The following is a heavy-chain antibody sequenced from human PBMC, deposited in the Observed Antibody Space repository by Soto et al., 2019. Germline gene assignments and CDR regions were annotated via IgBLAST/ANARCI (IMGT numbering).Heavy chain of an antibody. V-gene: IGHV3-11*04. Sequence: QVQLVESGGGLVKPGGSLRLSCAASGFTFSDYYMTWIRQAPGKGLEWVSYISSSGSGIYYPDSVKGRFTISRDNAKNSLYLQMNSLRAEDTAVYYCARDGKDIVVVPAAYYGMDVWGQGTTVTVSS. CDR1: GFTFSDYY. CDR3: ARDGKDIVVVPAAYYGMDV. D-gene: IGHD2-2*01. J-gene: IGHJ6*02. CDR2: ISSSGSGI.